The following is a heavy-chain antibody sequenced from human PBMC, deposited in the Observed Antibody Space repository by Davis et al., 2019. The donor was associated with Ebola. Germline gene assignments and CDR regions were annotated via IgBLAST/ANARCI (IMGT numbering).Heavy chain of an antibody. CDR1: GGSISSYY. V-gene: IGHV4-59*01. J-gene: IGHJ6*02. D-gene: IGHD3-10*01. Sequence: MPSETLSLTCTVSGGSISSYYWSWIRQPPGKGLEWIGYIYYSGSTNYNPSPKSRVTISVDTSKNQFSLKLSSVTAADTAVYYCARASPYYYGSGSTVDYYYYGMDVWGQGTTVTVSS. CDR2: IYYSGST. CDR3: ARASPYYYGSGSTVDYYYYGMDV.